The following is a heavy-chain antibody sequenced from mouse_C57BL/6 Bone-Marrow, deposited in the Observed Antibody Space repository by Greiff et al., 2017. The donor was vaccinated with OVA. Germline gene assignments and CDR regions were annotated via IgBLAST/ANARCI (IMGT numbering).Heavy chain of an antibody. D-gene: IGHD2-2*01. CDR2: IYPGSGST. V-gene: IGHV1-55*01. Sequence: VQLQQPGAELVKPGASVKMSCKASGYTFTSYWITWVKQRPGQGLEWIGDIYPGSGSTNYNEKFKSKATLTVDTASSTSYMQLSSLAAEDSGVYYCAVIYYGYGYWGQGTTLTVSS. CDR3: AVIYYGYGY. J-gene: IGHJ2*01. CDR1: GYTFTSYW.